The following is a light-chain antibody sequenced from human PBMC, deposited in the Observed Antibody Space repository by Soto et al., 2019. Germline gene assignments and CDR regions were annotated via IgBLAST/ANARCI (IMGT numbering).Light chain of an antibody. CDR1: QSVSSNS. CDR3: QYYGASPPFT. Sequence: EIVLTQAPGTLSLSPGERATLSCRASQSVSSNSLAWYQQKLGQAPRLLLYAASSRATGIPDRFTGSGSGTDFTLTISRLETEDFPVYYCQYYGASPPFTFGPGTNVD. V-gene: IGKV3-20*01. J-gene: IGKJ3*01. CDR2: AAS.